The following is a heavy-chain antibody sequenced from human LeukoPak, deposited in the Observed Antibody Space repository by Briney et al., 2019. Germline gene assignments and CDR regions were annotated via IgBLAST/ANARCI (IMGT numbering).Heavy chain of an antibody. D-gene: IGHD3-22*01. J-gene: IGHJ4*02. CDR1: GFTFSSYG. CDR2: IRHDGSYQ. Sequence: GGSLRLSCAAFGFTFSSYGMHWARQTPGKGLKWVAYIRHDGSYQQYADSVKGRFTVSRDNSKDMVYLQMNSLRTEDTAVYYCAKNRDSSDYPRDFDFWGQGTLVTVSS. V-gene: IGHV3-30*02. CDR3: AKNRDSSDYPRDFDF.